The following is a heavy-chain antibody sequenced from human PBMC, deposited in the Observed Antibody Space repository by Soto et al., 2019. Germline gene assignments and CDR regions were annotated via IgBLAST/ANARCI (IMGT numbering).Heavy chain of an antibody. CDR3: GRERWYCSGGSCQGYFDL. J-gene: IGHJ2*01. CDR1: GGSISSGGYY. V-gene: IGHV4-31*03. CDR2: IYYSGST. D-gene: IGHD2-15*01. Sequence: SDTLSLTCTVSGGSISSGGYYWSWIRQHPGKGLEWIGYIYYSGSTYYNPSLKSRITISGDTSKNQFSLKLSSVTAADTAVYYCGRERWYCSGGSCQGYFDLWGRGTLVTVSS.